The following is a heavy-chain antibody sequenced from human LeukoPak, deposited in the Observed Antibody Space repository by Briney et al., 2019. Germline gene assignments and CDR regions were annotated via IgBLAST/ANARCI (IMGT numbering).Heavy chain of an antibody. CDR1: GYTFTSYG. CDR2: ISAYNGNT. V-gene: IGHV1-18*01. D-gene: IGHD3-3*01. CDR3: ARAPRLRFLEWLLYPFDY. J-gene: IGHJ4*02. Sequence: ASVKVSRKASGYTFTSYGISWVRQAPGQGLEWMGWISAYNGNTNYAQKLQGRVTMTTDTSTSTAYMELRSLRSDDTAVYYCARAPRLRFLEWLLYPFDYWGQGTLVTVSS.